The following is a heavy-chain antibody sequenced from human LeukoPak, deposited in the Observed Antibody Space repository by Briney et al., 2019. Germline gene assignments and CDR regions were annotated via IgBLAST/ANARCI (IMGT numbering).Heavy chain of an antibody. D-gene: IGHD2-21*01. Sequence: RGSLRLSCAASAFTFSSYWMTWVRQAPGRGLEWVAYIKLDGSGKYNVDSVKGRFTISRDDAKNALYLQMNSLRVEDTAVYYCASFASPFHFNYWGQGTLVTVSS. CDR1: AFTFSSYW. CDR3: ASFASPFHFNY. V-gene: IGHV3-7*01. J-gene: IGHJ4*02. CDR2: IKLDGSGK.